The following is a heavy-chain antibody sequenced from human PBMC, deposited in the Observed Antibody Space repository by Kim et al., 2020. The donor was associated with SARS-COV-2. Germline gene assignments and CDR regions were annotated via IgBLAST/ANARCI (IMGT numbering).Heavy chain of an antibody. CDR2: LYPGGGT. D-gene: IGHD1-26*01. V-gene: IGHV3-53*01. CDR1: GFTVSNSY. J-gene: IGHJ4*02. Sequence: GGSLRLSCAASGFTVSNSYMNWVRQAPGKGLEWVSILYPGGGTSYADSVKGRFTVSSDKSKNTLSLQIDSLRVEDTAVYYCAKWENGFYWGQGTLVSVSS. CDR3: AKWENGFY.